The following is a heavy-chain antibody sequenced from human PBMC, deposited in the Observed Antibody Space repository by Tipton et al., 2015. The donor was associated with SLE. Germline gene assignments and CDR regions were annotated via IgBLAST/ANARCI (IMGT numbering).Heavy chain of an antibody. V-gene: IGHV4-39*07. CDR3: ASGTLEWSHEPDY. J-gene: IGHJ4*02. D-gene: IGHD3-3*01. CDR2: IYYSGSP. CDR1: GGSITNSNYF. Sequence: TLSLTCSVSGGSITNSNYFWGWIRQPPGKGLEWIGNIYYSGSPYYNPSLKSRVTISVNTSKNQFSLRLGSVTAADTAMFYCASGTLEWSHEPDYWGQGTLVTVSS.